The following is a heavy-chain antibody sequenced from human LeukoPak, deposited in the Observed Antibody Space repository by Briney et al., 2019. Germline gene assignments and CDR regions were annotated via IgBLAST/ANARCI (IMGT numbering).Heavy chain of an antibody. V-gene: IGHV3-9*01. D-gene: IGHD3-10*01. J-gene: IGHJ6*02. Sequence: GGSLRLSCAASGFTFDDYAMHWVRQAPGKDLEWVSGISWNSGSIGYADSVKGRFTISRDNAKHSLYLQMNSLRAEDTALYYGAKDIKGEYYYGSGSYKGGMDVWGQGTTVTVSS. CDR1: GFTFDDYA. CDR2: ISWNSGSI. CDR3: AKDIKGEYYYGSGSYKGGMDV.